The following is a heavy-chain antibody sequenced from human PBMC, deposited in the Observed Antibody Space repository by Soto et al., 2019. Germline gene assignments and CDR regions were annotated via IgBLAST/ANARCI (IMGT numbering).Heavy chain of an antibody. D-gene: IGHD2-21*02. V-gene: IGHV1-18*01. CDR2: ISPYNGDT. J-gene: IGHJ3*02. Sequence: QVQLVQSGGEVKKPGASVKVSCKASGYTFTNYGVSWVRQAPGQGLEWMGWISPYNGDTNYAQKLKGRVSMSTDTSTSTAYMELRRLNSDDTAVYYCAREIVYCGGDCFDDTLDIWGQGTMVAVSS. CDR3: AREIVYCGGDCFDDTLDI. CDR1: GYTFTNYG.